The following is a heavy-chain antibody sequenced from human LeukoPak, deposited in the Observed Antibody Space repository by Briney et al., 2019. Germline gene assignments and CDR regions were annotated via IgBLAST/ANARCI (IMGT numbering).Heavy chain of an antibody. Sequence: GGSLRLSCAASGFIFTNYFMSWVRQAPGRGLEWVASIKHDGSEKYYVDSVRGRFTISRDNTMNSLYLQMSSLRAEDTAVYYCATDRGWRTSGYYLYYFEYWGQGTLVTVSS. CDR3: ATDRGWRTSGYYLYYFEY. J-gene: IGHJ4*02. CDR2: IKHDGSEK. D-gene: IGHD3-3*01. CDR1: GFIFTNYF. V-gene: IGHV3-7*01.